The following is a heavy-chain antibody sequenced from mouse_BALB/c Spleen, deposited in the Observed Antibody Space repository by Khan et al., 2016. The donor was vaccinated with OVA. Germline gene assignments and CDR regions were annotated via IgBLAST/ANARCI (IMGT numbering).Heavy chain of an antibody. D-gene: IGHD2-1*01. CDR1: GFTLISYG. V-gene: IGHV2-9*02. J-gene: IGHJ4*01. Sequence: QVQLQQSGPGLVAPSQSLSINCTVSGFTLISYGVHWVRQSPGKGLEWLGIIWAGGSTNYNSALMARLSISKDNSKSQVFLKINSVQTDDTAMYYCARDDGNYVDVMDYWGQGTSVTVSS. CDR3: ARDDGNYVDVMDY. CDR2: IWAGGST.